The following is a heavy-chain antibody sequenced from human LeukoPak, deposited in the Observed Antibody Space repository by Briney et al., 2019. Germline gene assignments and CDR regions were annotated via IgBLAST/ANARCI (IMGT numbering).Heavy chain of an antibody. J-gene: IGHJ4*02. CDR3: ARGLSSSGYYFALDYFDY. V-gene: IGHV3-30-3*01. CDR1: GFTFSSYA. D-gene: IGHD3-22*01. Sequence: GGPLRLSCAASGFTFSSYAMHWVRQAPGKGLEWVAVISYDGSNKYYADSVKGRFTISRDNSKNTLYLQMNSLRAEDTAVYYCARGLSSSGYYFALDYFDYWGQGTLVTVSS. CDR2: ISYDGSNK.